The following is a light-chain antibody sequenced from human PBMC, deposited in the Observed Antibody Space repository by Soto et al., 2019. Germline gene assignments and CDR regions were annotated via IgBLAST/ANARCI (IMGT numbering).Light chain of an antibody. J-gene: IGKJ5*01. CDR1: QGISSY. Sequence: DIPLTQSPSFLSASVGDRVTITCRASQGISSYLAWYQQKPGKAPKLLIYAASTLQSGVPSRFSGSGSGTDFTLTISSLQPEDFATYYCQQSYSTPRTFGQGTRLEIK. CDR3: QQSYSTPRT. V-gene: IGKV1-39*01. CDR2: AAS.